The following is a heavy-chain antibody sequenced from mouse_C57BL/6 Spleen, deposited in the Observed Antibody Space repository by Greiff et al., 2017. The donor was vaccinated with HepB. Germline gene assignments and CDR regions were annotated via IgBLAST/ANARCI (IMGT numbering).Heavy chain of an antibody. Sequence: QVQLQQSGAELVKPGASVKISCKASGYAFSSYWMNWVKQRPGKGLEWIGQIYPGDGDTNYNGKFKGKATLTADKSSSTAYMQLSSLTSEDSAVYFCARFTTVVAPYFDVWGTGTTVTVSS. CDR1: GYAFSSYW. J-gene: IGHJ1*03. V-gene: IGHV1-80*01. CDR2: IYPGDGDT. CDR3: ARFTTVVAPYFDV. D-gene: IGHD1-1*01.